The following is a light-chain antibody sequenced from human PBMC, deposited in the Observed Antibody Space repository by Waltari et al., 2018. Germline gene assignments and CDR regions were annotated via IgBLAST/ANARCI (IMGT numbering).Light chain of an antibody. CDR2: RSD. CDR3: ASWDDSLNGHWV. J-gene: IGLJ3*02. Sequence: QSILTQPPSASGTPGQRVTISCSGRASNLGGNLVNWYQQLPGKAPKLLIYRSDQRPSGVPDRFSASKTGTSASLAISGLQSEDEADYFCASWDDSLNGHWVFGGGTKVTVL. CDR1: ASNLGGNL. V-gene: IGLV1-44*01.